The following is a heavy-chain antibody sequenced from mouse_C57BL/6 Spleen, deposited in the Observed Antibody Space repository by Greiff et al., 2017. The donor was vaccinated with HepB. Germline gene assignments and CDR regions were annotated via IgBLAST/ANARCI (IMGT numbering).Heavy chain of an antibody. J-gene: IGHJ2*01. Sequence: VQRVESGPELVKPGASVKISCKASGYAFSSSWMNWVKQRPGKGLEWIGRIYPGDGDTNYNGKFKGKATLTADKSSSTAYMQLSSLTSEDSAVYFCARWEGNYLTFDYWGQGTTLTVSS. CDR1: GYAFSSSW. D-gene: IGHD2-1*01. V-gene: IGHV1-82*01. CDR3: ARWEGNYLTFDY. CDR2: IYPGDGDT.